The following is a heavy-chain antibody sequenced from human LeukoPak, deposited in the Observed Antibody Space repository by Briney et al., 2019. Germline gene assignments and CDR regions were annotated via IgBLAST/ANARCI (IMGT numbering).Heavy chain of an antibody. J-gene: IGHJ4*02. CDR2: INHSGST. D-gene: IGHD6-19*01. V-gene: IGHV4-34*01. CDR3: AREQQWLVRPFDY. Sequence: SETLSLTCAVYGGSFSGYYWSWIRQPPGKGLEWIGEINHSGSTNYNPSLKSRVAISVDTSKNQFSLKLSSVTAADTAVYYCAREQQWLVRPFDYWGQGTLVTVSS. CDR1: GGSFSGYY.